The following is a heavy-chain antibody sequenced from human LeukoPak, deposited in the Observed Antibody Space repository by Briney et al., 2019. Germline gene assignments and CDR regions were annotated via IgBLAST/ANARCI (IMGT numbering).Heavy chain of an antibody. Sequence: GASLRLSCAASRFTVSSYAMSWVSQARGKGLEWVAVIWYDGSNKYYADSVKGRFTISRDNSKNTLYLQMNSLRPEDTAVYYCARDFKTSSSASFDYFDYWGQGTLFTVSS. J-gene: IGHJ4*02. CDR1: RFTVSSYA. D-gene: IGHD6-6*01. CDR2: IWYDGSNK. CDR3: ARDFKTSSSASFDYFDY. V-gene: IGHV3-33*08.